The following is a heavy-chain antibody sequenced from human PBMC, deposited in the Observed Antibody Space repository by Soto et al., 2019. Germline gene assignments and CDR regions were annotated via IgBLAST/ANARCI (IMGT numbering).Heavy chain of an antibody. CDR1: GFTVSSNY. V-gene: IGHV3-53*02. J-gene: IGHJ3*02. CDR2: IYSGGST. D-gene: IGHD3-22*01. CDR3: ARKGDYYDSSGYDDAFDI. Sequence: DVELVETGGGLIQPGGSLRLSCAASGFTVSSNYMSWVRQAPGKGLEWVAVIYSGGSTYYADSVKGRFTISRDNSKNTLYLQMNSLRAEDTAVYYCARKGDYYDSSGYDDAFDIWGQGTMVTVSS.